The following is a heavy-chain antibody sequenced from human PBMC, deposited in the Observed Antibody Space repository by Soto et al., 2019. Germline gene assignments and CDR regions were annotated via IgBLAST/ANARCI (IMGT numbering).Heavy chain of an antibody. J-gene: IGHJ4*02. V-gene: IGHV3-11*06. CDR2: ISSSSSYT. CDR3: ARFPLRIVVVTTKAFDY. Sequence: DYGISRISKKQGKGLEWVSYISSSSSYTNYADSVKGRFTISRDNAKNSLYLQMNSLRAEDTAVYYCARFPLRIVVVTTKAFDYLVQGTLVPVSS. CDR1: DYG. D-gene: IGHD2-21*02.